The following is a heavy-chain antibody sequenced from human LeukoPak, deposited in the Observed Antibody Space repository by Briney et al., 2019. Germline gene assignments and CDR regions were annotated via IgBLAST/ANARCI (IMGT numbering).Heavy chain of an antibody. CDR2: ISYDGSNK. CDR3: ARDYGDYPYYYYGMDV. D-gene: IGHD4-17*01. Sequence: GGSLRLSCAASGFTFSSYAMHWVRQAPGKGLEGVAVISYDGSNKYYADSVKGRFTISRDNSKNTLYQQMNSLRAEDTAVYYCARDYGDYPYYYYGMDVWGQGTTVTVSS. V-gene: IGHV3-30*04. CDR1: GFTFSSYA. J-gene: IGHJ6*02.